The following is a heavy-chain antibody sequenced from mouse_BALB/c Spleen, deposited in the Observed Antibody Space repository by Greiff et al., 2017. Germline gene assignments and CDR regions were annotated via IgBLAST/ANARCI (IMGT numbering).Heavy chain of an antibody. Sequence: QPGAELVKPGASVKMSCKASGYTFTSYNMHWVKQTPGQGLEWIGAIYPGNGDTSYNQKFKGKATLTADKSSSTAYMQLSSLTSEDSAVYYCARNYYGSSLFAYWGQGTLVTVSA. V-gene: IGHV1-12*01. CDR3: ARNYYGSSLFAY. CDR2: IYPGNGDT. D-gene: IGHD1-1*01. J-gene: IGHJ3*01. CDR1: GYTFTSYN.